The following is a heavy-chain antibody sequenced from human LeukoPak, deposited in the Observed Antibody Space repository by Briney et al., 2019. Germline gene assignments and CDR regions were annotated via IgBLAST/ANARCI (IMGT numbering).Heavy chain of an antibody. D-gene: IGHD4-23*01. J-gene: IGHJ6*03. V-gene: IGHV5-51*01. CDR3: ARHVSGNSPYYYMDV. CDR1: GYSFTSYW. Sequence: GDSLKISCKGSGYSFTSYWIGWVRQMPGKGLECMGIIYPGDSDTRYSPSFQGQVTISADKSISTAYLQWSSLKASDTAMYYCARHVSGNSPYYYMDVWGKGTTVTVSS. CDR2: IYPGDSDT.